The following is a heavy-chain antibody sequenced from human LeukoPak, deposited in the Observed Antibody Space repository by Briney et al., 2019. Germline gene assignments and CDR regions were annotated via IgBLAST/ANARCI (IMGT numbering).Heavy chain of an antibody. CDR2: IRTKANSYAT. Sequence: PGGSLKLSCAAAGFTFSGSAMHWVRQASGKGLELVGRIRTKANSYATAYAASVRGRFTISRDDSKNTAYLQMNSLKTEDTAVYYCARSRVYGYYYYGMDVWGQGTTVTVSS. J-gene: IGHJ6*02. V-gene: IGHV3-73*01. CDR1: GFTFSGSA. D-gene: IGHD4-17*01. CDR3: ARSRVYGYYYYGMDV.